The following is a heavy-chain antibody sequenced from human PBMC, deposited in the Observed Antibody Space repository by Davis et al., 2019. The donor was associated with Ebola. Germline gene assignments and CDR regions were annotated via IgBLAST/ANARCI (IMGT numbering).Heavy chain of an antibody. V-gene: IGHV1-18*01. CDR1: GYMFSSYG. J-gene: IGHJ3*02. Sequence: ASVTVSCKASGYMFSSYGFSWVRQAPGQGLEWMGWIGVDNDNTRYAQKLQGRVTMTTDTSASTAYMELRSLRSDDTAVYYCAGELGVIVPGVMKDDFDIWGQGTMVTVSS. CDR3: AGELGVIVPGVMKDDFDI. CDR2: IGVDNDNT. D-gene: IGHD3-22*01.